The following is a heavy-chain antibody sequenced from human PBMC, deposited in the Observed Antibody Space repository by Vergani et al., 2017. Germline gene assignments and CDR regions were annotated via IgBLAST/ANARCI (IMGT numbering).Heavy chain of an antibody. V-gene: IGHV3-30*01. D-gene: IGHD2-2*01. Sequence: QVQLVESGGGVVQPGRSLRLSCAASGFTFSSYAMHWVRQAPGKGLEWVAVISYDGSNKYYADSVKGRFTISRDNSKNTLYLQMNSLRAEDTAMYYCARDPSQYCSSTSCPYWYFDLWGRGTLVTVSS. CDR1: GFTFSSYA. J-gene: IGHJ2*01. CDR3: ARDPSQYCSSTSCPYWYFDL. CDR2: ISYDGSNK.